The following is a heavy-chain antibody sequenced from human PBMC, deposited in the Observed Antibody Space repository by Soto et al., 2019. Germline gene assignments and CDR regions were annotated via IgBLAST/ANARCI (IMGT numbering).Heavy chain of an antibody. Sequence: GGSLRLSCAASGVTFWTYSVNWVRKAPGKGLEWVSSISSSSSYIYYADSLKGRFTISRDNVKNTLYLQMNSLRAEDTAIYYCARAGGYCSSSSCYGGDRHYYYYMDVWGKGTTVTVSS. CDR1: GVTFWTYS. D-gene: IGHD2-2*01. CDR2: ISSSSSYI. CDR3: ARAGGYCSSSSCYGGDRHYYYYMDV. V-gene: IGHV3-21*01. J-gene: IGHJ6*03.